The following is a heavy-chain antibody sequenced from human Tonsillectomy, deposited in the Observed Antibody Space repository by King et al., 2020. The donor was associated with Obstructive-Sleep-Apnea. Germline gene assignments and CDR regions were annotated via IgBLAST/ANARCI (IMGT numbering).Heavy chain of an antibody. J-gene: IGHJ4*02. CDR3: VRGSGTVRIFGYFDC. CDR1: GFSVSNNY. Sequence: EVQLVESGGALVQPGASLRLSCAVSGFSVSNNYMSWVRQRPGKGLEWVSVIDTTGNTHYADSLKGRFTLSRANSKNTLYLQMNSLTTEDTAMYYCVRGSGTVRIFGYFDCGGQGTLATVSS. V-gene: IGHV3-53*04. CDR2: IDTTGNT. D-gene: IGHD2-15*01.